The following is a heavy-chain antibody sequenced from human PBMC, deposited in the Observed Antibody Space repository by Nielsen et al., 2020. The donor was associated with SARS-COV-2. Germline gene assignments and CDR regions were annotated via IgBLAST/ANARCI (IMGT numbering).Heavy chain of an antibody. V-gene: IGHV3-30*04. D-gene: IGHD6-13*01. Sequence: WIRQPPGKGLEWVAVISYDGSNKYYADSVKGRFTISRDNSKNTLYLQMNSLSAEDTAVYYCAKDPYSSSWGNDYYYYGMDVWGQGTTVTVSS. CDR2: ISYDGSNK. J-gene: IGHJ6*02. CDR3: AKDPYSSSWGNDYYYYGMDV.